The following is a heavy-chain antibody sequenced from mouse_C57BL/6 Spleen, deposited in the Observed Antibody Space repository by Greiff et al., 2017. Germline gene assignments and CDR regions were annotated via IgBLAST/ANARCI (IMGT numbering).Heavy chain of an antibody. CDR2: IYPGDGDT. V-gene: IGHV1-82*01. J-gene: IGHJ2*01. D-gene: IGHD1-1*01. CDR1: GYAFSSSW. Sequence: VKLMESGPELVKPGASVKISCKASGYAFSSSWMNWVKQRPGKGLEWIGRIYPGDGDTNYNGKFKGKATLTADKSPSTAYMQLSSLTSEDSAVYFCAESITTVVFDYWGQGTTLTVSS. CDR3: AESITTVVFDY.